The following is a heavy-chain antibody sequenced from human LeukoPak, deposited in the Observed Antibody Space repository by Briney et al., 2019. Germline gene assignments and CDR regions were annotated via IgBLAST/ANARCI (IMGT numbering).Heavy chain of an antibody. J-gene: IGHJ4*02. CDR2: INHSGST. CDR3: ARKVVTDFDY. CDR1: GGSFSGYY. V-gene: IGHV4-34*01. D-gene: IGHD4-23*01. Sequence: LETLSLTCAVYGGSFSGYYWSWIRQPPGKGLEWIGEINHSGSTNYNPSLKSRVTISVDTSKNQFSLKLSSVTAADTAVYYCARKVVTDFDYWGQGTLVTVSS.